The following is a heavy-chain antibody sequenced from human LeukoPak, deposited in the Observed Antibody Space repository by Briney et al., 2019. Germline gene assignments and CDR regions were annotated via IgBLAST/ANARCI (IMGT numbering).Heavy chain of an antibody. CDR1: GGSIFSSNSY. V-gene: IGHV4-39*07. D-gene: IGHD2-2*01. CDR3: ASLPRADIVVVPAAFHY. J-gene: IGHJ4*02. Sequence: PSETLSLTCTVSGGSIFSSNSYWGWIRQPPGKGLEWIGSIYYSGNTYYNPSLKSRVTISVDTSKNQFSLKLSSVTAADTAVYYCASLPRADIVVVPAAFHYWGQGTLVTVSS. CDR2: IYYSGNT.